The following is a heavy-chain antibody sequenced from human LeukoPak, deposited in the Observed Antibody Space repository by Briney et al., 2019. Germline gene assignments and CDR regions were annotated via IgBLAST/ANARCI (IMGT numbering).Heavy chain of an antibody. V-gene: IGHV3-7*01. J-gene: IGHJ5*02. CDR3: ARENVEWFDP. CDR2: IKHVGSVK. CDR1: GFTLRNYW. D-gene: IGHD1-1*01. Sequence: GEALRLCCVVYGFTLRNYWMTRVRQTRGRVVEWVAKIKHVGSVKFYVYCVNGRYTVYSHNAKNSLYLQMNSRRAEDTAVYYCARENVEWFDPWGQGTLVTVSS.